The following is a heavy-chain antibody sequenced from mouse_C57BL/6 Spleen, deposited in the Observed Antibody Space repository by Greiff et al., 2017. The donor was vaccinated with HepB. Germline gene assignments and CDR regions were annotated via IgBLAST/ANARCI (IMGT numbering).Heavy chain of an antibody. CDR3: ARGSSSGYVYFDY. CDR2: INYDGSST. CDR1: GFTFSDYY. Sequence: EVQRVESEGGLVQPGSSMKLSCTASGFTFSDYYMAWVRQVPEKGLEWVANINYDGSSTYYLDSLKSRFIISRDNAKNILYLQMSSLKSEDTATYYCARGSSSGYVYFDYWGQGTTLTVSS. J-gene: IGHJ2*01. D-gene: IGHD3-2*02. V-gene: IGHV5-16*01.